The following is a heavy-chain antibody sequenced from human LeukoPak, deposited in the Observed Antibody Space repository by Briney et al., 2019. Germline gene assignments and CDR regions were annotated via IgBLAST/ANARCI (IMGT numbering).Heavy chain of an antibody. J-gene: IGHJ3*01. V-gene: IGHV4-34*01. D-gene: IGHD5-12*01. CDR2: INYSGST. CDR3: ARGRGGYPD. CDR1: GWPLGGTS. Sequence: PSGTLSLTSAIYGWPLGGTSWGGFGRPPGKGLEWIGEINYSGSTNYNPSLKSRVTISVDTSKNQFSLKLSSVTAADTAVYYCARGRGGYPDWGQGTMVTVSS.